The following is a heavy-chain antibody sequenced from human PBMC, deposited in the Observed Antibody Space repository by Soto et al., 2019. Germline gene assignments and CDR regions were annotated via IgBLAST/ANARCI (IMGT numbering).Heavy chain of an antibody. V-gene: IGHV4-34*01. Sequence: SETLSLTCAVSGGSFSGYDWTWIRQSPGKGLEWIGEINHSGYINYNPSLKSRVTISADTSKSQFSLNLSSVTAADTAVYYCARGFNYYGSGSYNYWGQGALVT. CDR3: ARGFNYYGSGSYNY. J-gene: IGHJ4*02. CDR1: GGSFSGYD. D-gene: IGHD3-10*01. CDR2: INHSGYI.